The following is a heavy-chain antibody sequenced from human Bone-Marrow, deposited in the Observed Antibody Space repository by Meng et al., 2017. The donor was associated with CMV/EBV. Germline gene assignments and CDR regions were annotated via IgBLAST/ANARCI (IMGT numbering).Heavy chain of an antibody. CDR2: ISSSSSYI. CDR3: ARAGSGGYFDY. J-gene: IGHJ4*02. CDR1: GFTFSSYS. V-gene: IGHV3-21*01. Sequence: GESLKISCAASGFTFSSYSMNWVRQAPGKGLEWVSSISSSSSYIYYADSVKGRFTISRDNAKNSLYLQMNSLRAEDTAVYYCARAGSGGYFDYWGQGTRVTGYS. D-gene: IGHD1-26*01.